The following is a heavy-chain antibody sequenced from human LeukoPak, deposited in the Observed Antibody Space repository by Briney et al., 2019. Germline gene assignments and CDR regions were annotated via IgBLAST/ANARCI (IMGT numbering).Heavy chain of an antibody. Sequence: GGSLRLSCAASGITFSDSAVYWVRQAPGKGLECVSAITDSYNTYYGDSVKGRFTISRDNSKKTLYLQMNSLRVDDTALYYCVKGACSSGCSGNHWGQGTRVMVSS. CDR1: GITFSDSA. V-gene: IGHV3-23*01. J-gene: IGHJ5*02. D-gene: IGHD6-19*01. CDR3: VKGACSSGCSGNH. CDR2: ITDSYNT.